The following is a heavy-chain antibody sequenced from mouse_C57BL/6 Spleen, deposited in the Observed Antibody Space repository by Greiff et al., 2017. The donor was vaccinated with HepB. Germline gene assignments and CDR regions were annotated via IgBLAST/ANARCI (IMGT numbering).Heavy chain of an antibody. V-gene: IGHV3-6*01. D-gene: IGHD4-1*01. Sequence: EVQLQQSGPGLVKPSQSLSLTCSVTGYSITSGYYWNWIRQFPGNKLEWMGYISYDGSNNYNPSLKNRISITRDTSKNQFFLKLNSVTTEDTATYYCARPSELGFDYWGQGTTLTVSS. CDR2: ISYDGSN. CDR3: ARPSELGFDY. J-gene: IGHJ2*01. CDR1: GYSITSGYY.